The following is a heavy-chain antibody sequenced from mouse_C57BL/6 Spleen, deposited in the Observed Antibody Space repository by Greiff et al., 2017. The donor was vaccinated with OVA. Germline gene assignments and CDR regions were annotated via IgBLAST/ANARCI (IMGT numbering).Heavy chain of an antibody. J-gene: IGHJ2*01. V-gene: IGHV1-69*01. Sequence: VQLQQPGAELVMPGASVKLSCKASGYTFTSYWMHWVKQRPGQGLEWIGEIDPSDSYTNYNQKFKGKSTLTVDKSSSTAYMQLSVLTSEDSAVYYCARYFYSNYNYFDYWGQGTTLTVSS. CDR3: ARYFYSNYNYFDY. D-gene: IGHD2-5*01. CDR1: GYTFTSYW. CDR2: IDPSDSYT.